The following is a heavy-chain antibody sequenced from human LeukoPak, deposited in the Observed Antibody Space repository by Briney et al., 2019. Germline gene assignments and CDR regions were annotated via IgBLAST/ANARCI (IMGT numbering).Heavy chain of an antibody. D-gene: IGHD1-26*01. J-gene: IGHJ4*02. V-gene: IGHV5-51*01. CDR2: IYPGDSDT. CDR3: ARAGSDGANDY. CDR1: GYSFTSYW. Sequence: GGSLKISYTASGYSFTSYWIAWVRQLPGKGLEWMGIIYPGDSDTRYSPSFQGQVTISADKSTSTAYLQWSSLMASDTAMYYCARAGSDGANDYWGQGTLVTVSS.